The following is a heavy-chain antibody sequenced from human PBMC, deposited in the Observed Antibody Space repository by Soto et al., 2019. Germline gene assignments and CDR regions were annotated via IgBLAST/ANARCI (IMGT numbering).Heavy chain of an antibody. CDR2: ISFDGSNK. Sequence: ESGGGVVQPGRSLRLSCAASGFSRYGIHWVRQAPGKGLEWVAVISFDGSNKYYADTMKGRFTVSRDNSKSTFYLQMNSLTGADTAVYYCANSSQGHRDLDYGMDVWGQGTTVTVS. CDR3: ANSSQGHRDLDYGMDV. D-gene: IGHD6-6*01. V-gene: IGHV3-30*18. CDR1: GFSRYG. J-gene: IGHJ6*02.